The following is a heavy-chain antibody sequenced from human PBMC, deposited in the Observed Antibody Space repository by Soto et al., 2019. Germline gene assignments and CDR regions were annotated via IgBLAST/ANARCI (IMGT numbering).Heavy chain of an antibody. CDR2: IYYSGST. J-gene: IGHJ6*02. CDR1: GGSISIYY. V-gene: IGHV4-59*08. D-gene: IGHD1-26*01. Sequence: QVQLQESGPGLVKPSETLSLTCTVSGGSISIYYWSWIRQPPGKGLEWIGDIYYSGSTNYNPSLKSRVTLSVDTSKNQFSLKLSSVTAADTAIYYCARHEYSGSYSCMDVWGQGTTVTVSS. CDR3: ARHEYSGSYSCMDV.